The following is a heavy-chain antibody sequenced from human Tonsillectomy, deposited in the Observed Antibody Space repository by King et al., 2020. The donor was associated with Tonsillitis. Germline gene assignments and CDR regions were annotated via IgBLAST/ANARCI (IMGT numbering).Heavy chain of an antibody. V-gene: IGHV4-39*01. CDR2: IYESGLT. Sequence: QLQESGPGLVKPSETLSLTCTVSGDSISGRGYYWGWIRQPPGKGLEWIGAIYESGLTYYNPSLKSRVTISVDTSKNQFSLNLNSVTAADTAVYFCAKLWCSGGSCLSDFVYWGQGTQVTVSS. D-gene: IGHD2-15*01. J-gene: IGHJ4*02. CDR1: GDSISGRGYY. CDR3: AKLWCSGGSCLSDFVY.